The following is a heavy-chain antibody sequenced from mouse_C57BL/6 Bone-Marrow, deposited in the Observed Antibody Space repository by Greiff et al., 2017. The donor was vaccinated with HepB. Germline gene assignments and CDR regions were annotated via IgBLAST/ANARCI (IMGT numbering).Heavy chain of an antibody. D-gene: IGHD1-1*02. CDR1: GISITTGNYR. Sequence: VQLKQSGPGLVKPSQTVFLTCTVTGISITTGNYRWSWIRQFPGNKLEWIGYIYYSGTITYNPSLTSRTTITRDTPKNQFFLEMNSLTAEDTATYYCARDEGSPHWYFDVWGTGTTVTVSS. V-gene: IGHV3-5*01. J-gene: IGHJ1*03. CDR3: ARDEGSPHWYFDV. CDR2: IYYSGTI.